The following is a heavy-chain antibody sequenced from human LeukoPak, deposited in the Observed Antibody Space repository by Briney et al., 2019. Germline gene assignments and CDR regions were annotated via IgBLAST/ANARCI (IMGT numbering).Heavy chain of an antibody. CDR1: GYSFTSYW. V-gene: IGHV5-51*01. J-gene: IGHJ3*02. Sequence: GESLKISCKGSGYSFTSYWIGWVRQMPGKGLEWMGIIYPGDSDTRYSPSFQGQVTISADKSISTAYLQWSSLKASDTAMYYCASMRLGELSLTNDAFDIWAKGQWSPSLQ. D-gene: IGHD3-16*02. CDR2: IYPGDSDT. CDR3: ASMRLGELSLTNDAFDI.